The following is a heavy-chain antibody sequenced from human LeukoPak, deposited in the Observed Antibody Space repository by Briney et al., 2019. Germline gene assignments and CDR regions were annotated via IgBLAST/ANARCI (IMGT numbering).Heavy chain of an antibody. CDR3: ARKAVVVVAAGKMAFDI. Sequence: PGGSLRLSCAASGFTFSSYEMNWVRQAPGKGLEWIGSIYYSGSTYYNPSLKSRVTISVDTSKNQFSLKLSSVTAADTAVYYCARKAVVVVAAGKMAFDIWGQGTMVTVSS. CDR1: GFTFSSYE. CDR2: IYYSGST. V-gene: IGHV4-39*07. J-gene: IGHJ3*02. D-gene: IGHD2-15*01.